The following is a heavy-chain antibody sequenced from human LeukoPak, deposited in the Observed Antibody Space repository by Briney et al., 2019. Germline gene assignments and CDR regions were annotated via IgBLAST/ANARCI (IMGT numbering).Heavy chain of an antibody. J-gene: IGHJ5*02. CDR2: ILYSGST. Sequence: SETLSLTCTVSGGSISSYYWNWIRQPPGKGLEWIGYILYSGSTNFNPSLKSRVTISVDTSKNHFSLKLSSVTAADTAVYYCAREREYCSGGSCRRWFDPWGQGTLVTVSS. V-gene: IGHV4-59*01. D-gene: IGHD2-15*01. CDR1: GGSISSYY. CDR3: AREREYCSGGSCRRWFDP.